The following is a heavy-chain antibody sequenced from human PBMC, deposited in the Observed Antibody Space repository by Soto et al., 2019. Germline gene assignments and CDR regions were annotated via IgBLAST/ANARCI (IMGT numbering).Heavy chain of an antibody. Sequence: QITLKESGPTLVKPTQTLTLTCTFSGFSLSTSGVGVGWIRQPPGTALEWLALIYWDDDKRYSPSLKSRLTITKDTSKNQVVLTMTNMDPVEKATYFCAHPAATGGVIYFDCGGHATLVTVSS. CDR2: IYWDDDK. D-gene: IGHD3-16*01. CDR3: AHPAATGGVIYFDC. V-gene: IGHV2-5*02. CDR1: GFSLSTSGVG. J-gene: IGHJ4*01.